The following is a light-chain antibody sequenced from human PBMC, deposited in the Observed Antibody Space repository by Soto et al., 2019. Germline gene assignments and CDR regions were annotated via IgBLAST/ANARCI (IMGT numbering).Light chain of an antibody. CDR2: RAS. CDR3: QQYNNWHT. V-gene: IGKV3-15*01. J-gene: IGKJ5*01. Sequence: EIVLTQSPGTLSLSPGERATLSCTASHYVYSNVAWFQQRPGQAPRLLIYRASTRATGTPARFSGSGSGTEFTLTISSLQSEDFAVYYCQQYNNWHTFGQGTRLAI. CDR1: HYVYSN.